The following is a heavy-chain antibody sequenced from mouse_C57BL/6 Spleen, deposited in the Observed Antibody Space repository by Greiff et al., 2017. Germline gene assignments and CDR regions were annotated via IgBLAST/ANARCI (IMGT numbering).Heavy chain of an antibody. V-gene: IGHV1-18*01. Sequence: VQLQQSGPELVKPGASVKIPCKASGYTFTDYNMDWVKQSHGKSLEWIGDINPNNGGTIYNQKFKGKATLTVDKSSSTAYMELRSLTSEDTAVYYCARQGYSGSSPYRYFDLWGTGTTLTVSS. J-gene: IGHJ1*03. CDR3: ARQGYSGSSPYRYFDL. D-gene: IGHD1-1*01. CDR1: GYTFTDYN. CDR2: INPNNGGT.